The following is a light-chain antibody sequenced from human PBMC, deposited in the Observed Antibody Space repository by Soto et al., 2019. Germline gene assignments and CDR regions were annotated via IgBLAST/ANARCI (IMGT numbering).Light chain of an antibody. CDR1: SSDVGGYNY. V-gene: IGLV2-11*01. Sequence: QSALTQPRSVSGSPGQSVTISCTGTSSDVGGYNYVSWYQQHPGKAPKLMIYDVSKRPSGVPDRFSGSKSGNTASLTISGLQAEDEADYFCCSYAGTSLPHVFGTGTQLTVL. CDR2: DVS. J-gene: IGLJ1*01. CDR3: CSYAGTSLPHV.